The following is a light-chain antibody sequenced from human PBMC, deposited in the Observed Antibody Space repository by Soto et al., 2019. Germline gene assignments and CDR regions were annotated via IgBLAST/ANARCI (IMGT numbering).Light chain of an antibody. V-gene: IGKV1-5*03. CDR2: KAS. J-gene: IGKJ1*01. CDR1: ESINSW. CDR3: QQYETFSGT. Sequence: IQMTHSPSTLSASVLYTVTITCVASESINSWLAWYQQKPGKAPKLLIYKASNLQLGVPSRFSGSGSGTKFTLTITSLQPDDFATYYCQQYETFSGTFGPGTKVDIK.